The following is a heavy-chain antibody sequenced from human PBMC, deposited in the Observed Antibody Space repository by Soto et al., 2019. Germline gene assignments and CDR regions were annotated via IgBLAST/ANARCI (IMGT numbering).Heavy chain of an antibody. D-gene: IGHD2-2*02. J-gene: IGHJ6*02. CDR3: ARFVRSCSGTTCYTRADV. CDR1: GGSVSSDTHY. CDR2: IYSSGST. V-gene: IGHV4-61*01. Sequence: SETLSLTCTVSGGSVSSDTHYWSWIRQPPGKRLEWIGFIYSSGSTNYNPPLKSRVTMSVDTSKNQFSLKLRSVIVADTAVYHCARFVRSCSGTTCYTRADVWGQGTTVTVSS.